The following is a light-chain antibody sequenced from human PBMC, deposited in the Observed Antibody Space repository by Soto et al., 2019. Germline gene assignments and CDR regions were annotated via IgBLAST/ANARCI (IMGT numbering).Light chain of an antibody. CDR3: AAWDDSLNYV. CDR2: SSN. Sequence: QSVLTQPPSASGTPGQRVTISCSGSTSNIGSNTVNWYQQFPGTAPKLLIYSSNLRPSGVPARFSGSKSGTSASLAISGLQSEDEADYYCAAWDDSLNYVFGTGTKVTVL. CDR1: TSNIGSNT. V-gene: IGLV1-44*01. J-gene: IGLJ1*01.